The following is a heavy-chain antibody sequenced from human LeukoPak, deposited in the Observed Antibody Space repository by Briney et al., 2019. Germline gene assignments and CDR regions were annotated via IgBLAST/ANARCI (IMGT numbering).Heavy chain of an antibody. V-gene: IGHV4-59*08. CDR3: ARTRGGVVDAFDI. D-gene: IGHD3-16*01. Sequence: SETLSLTCTVSGGPISSYYLSWIRQPPVKGLELIGYIYYSGSTNYNPSLKSRVTISVDTSKNQFSLKLSSVTAADTAVYYCARTRGGVVDAFDIWGQGTMVTVSS. J-gene: IGHJ3*02. CDR2: IYYSGST. CDR1: GGPISSYY.